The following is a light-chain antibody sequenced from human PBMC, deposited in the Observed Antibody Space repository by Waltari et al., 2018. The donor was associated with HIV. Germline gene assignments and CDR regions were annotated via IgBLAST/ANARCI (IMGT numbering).Light chain of an antibody. CDR2: EVS. V-gene: IGLV2-14*01. J-gene: IGLJ1*01. Sequence: QSALTQPASVSGSPGQSITTSCTGTSSDVGGYTYVPWYQQHPGKAPKLMIYEVSNRPSGVSNRCSGSKSGNTASLTISGLQAEDEADYYCSSYTSSSTYVFGTGTKVTVL. CDR1: SSDVGGYTY. CDR3: SSYTSSSTYV.